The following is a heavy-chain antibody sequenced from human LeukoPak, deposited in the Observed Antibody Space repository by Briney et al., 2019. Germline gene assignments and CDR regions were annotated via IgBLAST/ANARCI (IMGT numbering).Heavy chain of an antibody. CDR3: ARGALTVSFGYYYYYMDV. J-gene: IGHJ6*03. V-gene: IGHV3-7*01. CDR2: IKQDGSET. D-gene: IGHD3-10*01. CDR1: GFTFSNYW. Sequence: GGSLRLSCAASGFTFSNYWMTWVRQAPGKGLEWVANIKQDGSETYYVDSVKGRFTISRDNAKNSLYLQMNSLRAEDTAVYYCARGALTVSFGYYYYYMDVWGQGTLVTVS.